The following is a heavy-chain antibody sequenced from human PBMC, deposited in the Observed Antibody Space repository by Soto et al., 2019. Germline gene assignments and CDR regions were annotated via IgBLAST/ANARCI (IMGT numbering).Heavy chain of an antibody. J-gene: IGHJ6*02. V-gene: IGHV1-2*04. CDR2: INPNSGGT. D-gene: IGHD6-6*01. Sequence: ASVKVSCKASGYTFTSYYMHWVRQAPGQGLEWMGWINPNSGGTNYAQKFQGWVTMTRDTSISTAYMELSRLRSDDTAVYYCARGGEYSSSRRRNYGMDVWGQGTTVTVSS. CDR1: GYTFTSYY. CDR3: ARGGEYSSSRRRNYGMDV.